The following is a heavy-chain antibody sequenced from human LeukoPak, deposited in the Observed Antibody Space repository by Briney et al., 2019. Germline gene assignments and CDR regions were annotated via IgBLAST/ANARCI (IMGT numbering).Heavy chain of an antibody. V-gene: IGHV1-18*01. CDR3: ARDFDCTSTVCNDVFDI. CDR2: VSGSSSHT. CDR1: GYTLTTFG. D-gene: IGHD2/OR15-2a*01. J-gene: IGHJ3*02. Sequence: ASVKVSCKASGYTLTTFGISWVRQAPGQGLEWMGWVSGSSSHTNYARQLQGRVIMTTDTSTTTAYMELRSLRSDDTAVYYCARDFDCTSTVCNDVFDIWGQGTMVTVSS.